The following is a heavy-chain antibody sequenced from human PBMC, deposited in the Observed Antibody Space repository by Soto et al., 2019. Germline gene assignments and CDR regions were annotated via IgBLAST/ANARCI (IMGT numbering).Heavy chain of an antibody. CDR1: GGSIRSTYY. Sequence: SETLSLTCTVSGGSIRSTYYGAWIRQPPGKGLAWIGSVYYTGNTYYNPSLKSRITMSVDTSKNQFSLRLSSLTAADTAVYFCATPPTYSSDASEYFQNWGQGTLVTVS. CDR2: VYYTGNT. J-gene: IGHJ1*01. V-gene: IGHV4-39*01. CDR3: ATPPTYSSDASEYFQN. D-gene: IGHD4-4*01.